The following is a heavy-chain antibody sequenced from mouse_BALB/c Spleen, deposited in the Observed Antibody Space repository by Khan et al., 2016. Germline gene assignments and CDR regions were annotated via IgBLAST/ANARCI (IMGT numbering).Heavy chain of an antibody. V-gene: IGHV1-37*01. CDR1: GYSFTGYF. J-gene: IGHJ3*01. D-gene: IGHD1-1*01. CDR2: INPYNGDT. Sequence: VQLKQSGPELVKPGASVKISCKASGYSFTGYFMNWVKQSHGKSLEWIGRINPYNGDTFYNQKFKGKATLTVDTSSSTAHMELLSLTSEASAVYYCGPYYYGGSSWFADWGQGTLVTVSA. CDR3: GPYYYGGSSWFAD.